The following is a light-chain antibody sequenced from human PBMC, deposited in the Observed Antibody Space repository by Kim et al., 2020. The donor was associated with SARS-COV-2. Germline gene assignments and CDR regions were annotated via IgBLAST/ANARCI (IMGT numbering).Light chain of an antibody. CDR1: RDISNY. V-gene: IGKV1-33*01. CDR3: QQYDYLVT. J-gene: IGKJ4*01. Sequence: GDRVTITCQASRDISNYLNWYQQKPGKAPKLLIYDASNLETGIPSRFSGSGSGTDFTFTISSLQPEDIATYYCQQYDYLVTFGGGTKVEIK. CDR2: DAS.